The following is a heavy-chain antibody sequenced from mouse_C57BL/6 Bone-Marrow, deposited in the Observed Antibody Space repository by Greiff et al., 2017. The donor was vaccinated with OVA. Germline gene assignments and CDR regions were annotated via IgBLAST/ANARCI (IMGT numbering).Heavy chain of an antibody. J-gene: IGHJ3*01. CDR1: GFTFSSYG. CDR3: ARDYYGSSYGFAY. V-gene: IGHV5-6*02. D-gene: IGHD1-1*01. Sequence: DVMLVESGGDLVKPGGSLKLSCAASGFTFSSYGMSWVRQTPDKRLAWVATISSGGSYTYYPDSVKGRFTISRDNAKNTMYLQMSSLKSEDTAMCYCARDYYGSSYGFAYWGQGTLVTVSA. CDR2: ISSGGSYT.